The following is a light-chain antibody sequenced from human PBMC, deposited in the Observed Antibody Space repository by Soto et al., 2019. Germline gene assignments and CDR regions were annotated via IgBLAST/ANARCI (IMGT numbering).Light chain of an antibody. V-gene: IGKV4-1*01. CDR3: QQYYNTLPV. CDR1: QSVLYSSNNKNY. CDR2: WAS. J-gene: IGKJ4*01. Sequence: DIVLTQSPDSLAVSLGERATINCKSSQSVLYSSNNKNYLAWYQQKPGQPPKLLIYWASTRESGVPDRFSGSGSGTDFTLTISSLQAEDVAVYYCQQYYNTLPVFGGGTKVEIK.